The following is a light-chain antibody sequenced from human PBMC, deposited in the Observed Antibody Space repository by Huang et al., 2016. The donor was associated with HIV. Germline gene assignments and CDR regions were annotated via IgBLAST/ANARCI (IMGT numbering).Light chain of an antibody. V-gene: IGKV3-15*01. CDR2: GAS. CDR1: QSVSSN. CDR3: QQYNNWPRT. Sequence: EIVMTQSPATLSVSPGERATLSCRASQSVSSNLAWYQQKPGPAPRLLSYGASTRATGSPARFSGSGSGTEFTLTISSLQSEDFAVYYCQQYNNWPRTFGQGTKVEIK. J-gene: IGKJ1*01.